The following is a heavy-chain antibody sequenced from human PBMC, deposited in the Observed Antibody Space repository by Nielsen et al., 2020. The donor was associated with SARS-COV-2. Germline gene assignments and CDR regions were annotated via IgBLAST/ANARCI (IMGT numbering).Heavy chain of an antibody. V-gene: IGHV3-30*03. CDR3: AREDRTDWYGVDY. Sequence: GESLKISCAASGFTFANYGIHWVRQVAGRGLEWVAIVSRDGSDTFYVDSVKGRFTISRDNSKNTVSLHMDRLRSEDTALYYCAREDRTDWYGVDYWGQGTLVTVAS. CDR2: VSRDGSDT. J-gene: IGHJ4*02. D-gene: IGHD3-9*01. CDR1: GFTFANYG.